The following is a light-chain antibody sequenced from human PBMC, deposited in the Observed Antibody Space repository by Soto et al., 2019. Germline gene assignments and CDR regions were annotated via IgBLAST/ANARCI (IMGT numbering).Light chain of an antibody. CDR3: KRYDSFRT. CDR1: QDISSY. J-gene: IGKJ1*01. CDR2: AAS. V-gene: IGKV1-9*01. Sequence: QLTQSPSSLSSSLGDSVTITCRASQDISSYLAWYQQKPGKAPNLLIYAASTLQSGVQSRFSGSGSATEFTLTIRSLQPDDFATDYCKRYDSFRTCGQGTKVDIK.